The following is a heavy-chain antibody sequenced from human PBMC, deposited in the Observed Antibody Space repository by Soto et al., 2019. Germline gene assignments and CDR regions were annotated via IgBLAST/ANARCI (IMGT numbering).Heavy chain of an antibody. CDR2: INGDGSYT. CDR1: GFTFSTYW. CDR3: VRTWHGFDI. V-gene: IGHV3-74*01. J-gene: IGHJ3*02. Sequence: EVHLVESGGGLVQPGGSLRLSCAASGFTFSTYWMHWVRQPPEKGLLWVSHINGDGSYTDFADSVKGRFTISRDNAKNTVYLQMQSLRVEDTAVYFCVRTWHGFDIWGPGTMVTVSS.